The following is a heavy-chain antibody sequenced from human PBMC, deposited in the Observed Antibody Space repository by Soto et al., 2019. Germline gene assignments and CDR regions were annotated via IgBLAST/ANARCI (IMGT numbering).Heavy chain of an antibody. CDR1: GGTFSSYS. J-gene: IGHJ4*02. CDR2: IIPIFGTA. V-gene: IGHV1-69*01. D-gene: IGHD1-26*01. Sequence: QVQLVQSGAEVKKPGSSVKVSCKASGGTFSSYSINWVRQAPGQGLEWMGEIIPIFGTANYAQKFHGRVTITGDESTSTAYMELSSLRSEDTAVYYCARDGGRHSGGIDYWGQGTLVTVSS. CDR3: ARDGGRHSGGIDY.